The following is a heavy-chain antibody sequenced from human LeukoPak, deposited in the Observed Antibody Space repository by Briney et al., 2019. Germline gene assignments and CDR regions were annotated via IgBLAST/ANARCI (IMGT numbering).Heavy chain of an antibody. D-gene: IGHD2-8*01. V-gene: IGHV3-49*04. CDR1: GFTFGDYA. J-gene: IGHJ4*02. CDR3: TRDRRRMGY. CDR2: IRSKAYGGTT. Sequence: GGSLRLSCTASGFTFGDYAMSWVRQAPGKGLEWVGFIRSKAYGGTTEYAASVKGRFTISRDDSKSIAYLQMNSLKTADTAVYYCTRDRRRMGYWGQGTLVTVSS.